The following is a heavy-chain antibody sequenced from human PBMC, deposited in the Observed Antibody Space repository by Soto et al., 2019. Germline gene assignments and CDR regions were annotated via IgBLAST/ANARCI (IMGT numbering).Heavy chain of an antibody. J-gene: IGHJ6*02. CDR3: ARDYVSPRGMDV. Sequence: ASVKVSCKASGGTFSNYAISWVLQAPGQGLEWMGGIIPIFGTSNYAQRFQGRVTITADESMTIAYMELSGLTSEDTAMYYCARDYVSPRGMDVWGQGTTVTVSS. CDR1: GGTFSNYA. V-gene: IGHV1-69*13. D-gene: IGHD3-16*01. CDR2: IIPIFGTS.